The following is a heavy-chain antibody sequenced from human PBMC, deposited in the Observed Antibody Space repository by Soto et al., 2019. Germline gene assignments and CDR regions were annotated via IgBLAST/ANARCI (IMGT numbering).Heavy chain of an antibody. CDR1: GGSFSGYY. J-gene: IGHJ4*02. Sequence: SETLSLTCAVYGGSFSGYYWSWIRQPPWKGLEWLGEINHSGSTNYNPSLKSRVTISVDTSKNQFSLKLSSVTAADTAVYYCERFGDCSSTRCLFDAKRLDYSGQATLLTVCS. V-gene: IGHV4-34*01. D-gene: IGHD2-2*01. CDR2: INHSGST. CDR3: ERFGDCSSTRCLFDAKRLDY.